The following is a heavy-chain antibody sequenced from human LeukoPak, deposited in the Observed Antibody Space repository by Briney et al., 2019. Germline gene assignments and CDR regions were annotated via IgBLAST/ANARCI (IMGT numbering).Heavy chain of an antibody. D-gene: IGHD4-17*01. CDR2: ISGSGGST. CDR1: GFTFSSYS. V-gene: IGHV3-23*01. CDR3: AKGTTVTSGYFDY. J-gene: IGHJ4*02. Sequence: GGSLRLSCAASGFTFSSYSMNWVRQAPGKGLEWVSAISGSGGSTYYADFVKGRFTISRDNSKNTLYLQMNSLRAEDTAVYYCAKGTTVTSGYFDYWGQGTLVTVSS.